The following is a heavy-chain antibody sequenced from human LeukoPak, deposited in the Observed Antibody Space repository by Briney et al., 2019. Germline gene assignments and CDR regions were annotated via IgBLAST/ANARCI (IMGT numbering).Heavy chain of an antibody. CDR1: GGSISSSNFY. Sequence: SSETLSLTCAVSGGSISSSNFYWGWVRQPPGKGLEWIGTIYYLGNTYYNPSHKSRVTISVDASKNQLSLNLSSVTAADTAVYYCARLEGNTYGYPASFDYWGQGTLVTVSS. V-gene: IGHV4-39*01. J-gene: IGHJ4*02. CDR2: IYYLGNT. CDR3: ARLEGNTYGYPASFDY. D-gene: IGHD5-18*01.